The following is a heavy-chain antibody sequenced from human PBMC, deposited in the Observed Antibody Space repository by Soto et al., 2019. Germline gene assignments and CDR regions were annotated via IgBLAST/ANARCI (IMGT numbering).Heavy chain of an antibody. CDR2: IGTAGDP. V-gene: IGHV3-13*05. CDR3: ARATVDCTNGVCWGYGMDV. J-gene: IGHJ6*02. D-gene: IGHD2-8*01. CDR1: GFTFSSYD. Sequence: EVQLVESGGGLVQPGGSLRLSCAASGFTFSSYDMHWVRQATGKGLEWVSTIGTAGDPYYPGSVKGRFTISRENAKNSLYLQMNSPRDGDTAVYYCARATVDCTNGVCWGYGMDVWGQGTTVTVSS.